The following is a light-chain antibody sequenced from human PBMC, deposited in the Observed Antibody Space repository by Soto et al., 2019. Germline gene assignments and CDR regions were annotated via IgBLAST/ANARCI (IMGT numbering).Light chain of an antibody. CDR1: SGSIASNY. CDR2: EDN. CDR3: QSYVGRKPVV. V-gene: IGLV6-57*03. Sequence: NFMLTQPHSVSESPGKTVTISCTRSSGSIASNYVQWYQQRPGSAPTTVIYEDNQRPYGVPDRFSGSIDSSSNSAPLTISGLKTEEEADSYSQSYVGRKPVVFGGGTKLT. J-gene: IGLJ2*01.